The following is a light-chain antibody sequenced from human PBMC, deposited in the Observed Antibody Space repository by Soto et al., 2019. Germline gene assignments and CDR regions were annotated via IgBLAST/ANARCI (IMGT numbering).Light chain of an antibody. V-gene: IGLV2-23*01. CDR3: CLYTRNNWV. Sequence: SALTQPASVSGSPGQAITISCTGTSRDVGYNLVSWYRQHPGKATKLLIYEGSQRPSGHSRRFSGSKSGNTASLTIAGLQAEEEDDYYCCLYTRNNWVFGAGTKLTVL. CDR1: SRDVGYNL. J-gene: IGLJ3*02. CDR2: EGS.